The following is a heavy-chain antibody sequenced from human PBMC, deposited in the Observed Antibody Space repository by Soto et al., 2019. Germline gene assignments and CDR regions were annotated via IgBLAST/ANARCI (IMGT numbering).Heavy chain of an antibody. V-gene: IGHV5-51*01. J-gene: IGHJ6*02. CDR1: GYSFTSYW. Sequence: GESLKISCKGSGYSFTSYWIGLVRQMPGKGLEWMGSIYPGDSDTRYSPSFQGQVTISADKSISTAYLQWSSLQASDTAIYYCARQGRCSSTSCYTGANFYYYCMDVWGQGTTVTVSS. CDR3: ARQGRCSSTSCYTGANFYYYCMDV. D-gene: IGHD2-2*02. CDR2: IYPGDSDT.